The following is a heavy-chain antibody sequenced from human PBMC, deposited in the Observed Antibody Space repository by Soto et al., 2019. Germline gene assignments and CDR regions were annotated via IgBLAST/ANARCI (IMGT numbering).Heavy chain of an antibody. Sequence: GGSLRLSCAASGFTFSSYSMNWVRQAPGKGLEWVSSISSSSSYIYYADSVKGRFTISRDNAKNSLYLQMNSLRAEDTAVYYCARDSGRGYYYYYGMDVWGQGTTVTVSS. J-gene: IGHJ6*02. CDR2: ISSSSSYI. V-gene: IGHV3-21*01. D-gene: IGHD1-26*01. CDR1: GFTFSSYS. CDR3: ARDSGRGYYYYYGMDV.